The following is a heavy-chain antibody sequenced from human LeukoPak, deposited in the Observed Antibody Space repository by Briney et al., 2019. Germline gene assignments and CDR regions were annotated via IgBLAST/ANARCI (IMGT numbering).Heavy chain of an antibody. CDR1: GFTFSTYA. CDR3: ARSAVGTSCCTAVDY. Sequence: GGSLRLSCAASGFTFSTYAMTWVRQAPGKGLEWVSGISTSGDRTYYADSVKGRFTISRGNSKNTLYLQMNSLRAEDTAEYYCARSAVGTSCCTAVDYWGQGTLVTVSS. CDR2: ISTSGDRT. V-gene: IGHV3-23*01. J-gene: IGHJ4*02. D-gene: IGHD1-26*01.